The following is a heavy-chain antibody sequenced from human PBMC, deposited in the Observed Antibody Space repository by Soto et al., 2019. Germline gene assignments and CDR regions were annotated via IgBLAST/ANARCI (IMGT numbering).Heavy chain of an antibody. CDR3: ARAGRQLLRTVYYYYYMDV. CDR1: GGSISSGGYY. Sequence: SETLSLTCTVSGGSISSGGYYWSWIRQHPGKGLEWIGYIYYSGSTYYNPSLKSRVTISVDTSKNQFSLKLSSVTAADTAVYYCARAGRQLLRTVYYYYYMDVWGKGTTVTVSS. CDR2: IYYSGST. V-gene: IGHV4-31*03. D-gene: IGHD2-15*01. J-gene: IGHJ6*03.